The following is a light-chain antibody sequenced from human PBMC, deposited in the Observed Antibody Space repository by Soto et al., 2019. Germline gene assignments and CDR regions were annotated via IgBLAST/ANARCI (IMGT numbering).Light chain of an antibody. V-gene: IGLV2-8*01. J-gene: IGLJ3*02. CDR3: SSYAGSNIWV. Sequence: QSALTQPPSASGSPGRSVTISCSGTRSDVGDYNSVSWYQQHPGKAPKLIIYEVNKRPPGVPDRFSGSKSGNAASLTVSGLQAEDEADDYCSSYAGSNIWVFGGGTKLTVL. CDR1: RSDVGDYNS. CDR2: EVN.